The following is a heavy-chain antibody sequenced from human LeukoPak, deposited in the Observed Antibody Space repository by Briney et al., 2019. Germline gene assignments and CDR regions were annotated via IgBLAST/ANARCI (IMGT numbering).Heavy chain of an antibody. J-gene: IGHJ4*02. Sequence: GGSLRLSCAASGFTFSSYSMNWVRQAPGKGLEWVSSISSSSSYIYYADSVKGRFTISRDNAKNSLYLQMNSLRAEDTAVYYCARVYCSGGSCYGSDYFDYWGQGTLVTVTS. D-gene: IGHD2-15*01. CDR1: GFTFSSYS. CDR3: ARVYCSGGSCYGSDYFDY. CDR2: ISSSSSYI. V-gene: IGHV3-21*01.